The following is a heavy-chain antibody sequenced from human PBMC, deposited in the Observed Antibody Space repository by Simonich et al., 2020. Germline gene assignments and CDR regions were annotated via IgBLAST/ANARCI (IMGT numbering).Heavy chain of an antibody. CDR3: ARARYCSSTSCYNWFDP. Sequence: QVQLVQSGAEVKKPGASVKVSCKASGYTFTSYDINWVRQATGQGLEGMGWMNPNSGNKGYAQKVQGRVTITRNTSISTAYMELSSLRSEDTAVYYCARARYCSSTSCYNWFDPWGQGTLVTVSS. V-gene: IGHV1-8*03. CDR2: MNPNSGNK. D-gene: IGHD2-2*01. J-gene: IGHJ5*02. CDR1: GYTFTSYD.